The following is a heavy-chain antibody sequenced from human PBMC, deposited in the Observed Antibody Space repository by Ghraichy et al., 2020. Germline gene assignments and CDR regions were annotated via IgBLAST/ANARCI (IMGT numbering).Heavy chain of an antibody. CDR2: ISSSGSTI. J-gene: IGHJ3*02. V-gene: IGHV3-48*03. Sequence: GALRLSCAASGFTFSSYEMNWVRQGPGKGLEWVLYISSSGSTIYYADSVKGRFTISRDNAKNSLYLQMNSLRAEATAVYSCARDKGTYYYDSDDAFDIWGRGTMVSVSS. CDR3: ARDKGTYYYDSDDAFDI. CDR1: GFTFSSYE. D-gene: IGHD3-22*01.